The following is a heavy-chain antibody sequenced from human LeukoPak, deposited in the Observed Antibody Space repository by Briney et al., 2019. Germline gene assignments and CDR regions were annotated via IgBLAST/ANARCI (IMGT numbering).Heavy chain of an antibody. CDR3: ARDRKLVGATIFDY. Sequence: SGGSLRLSCAAAGFTFRNYAMSWVRQTPGEGLEWVSVISGTGSDANYADSVKGRFTISRDNAKNSLYLQMNSLRAEDTAVYYCARDRKLVGATIFDYWGQGTLVTVSS. J-gene: IGHJ4*02. V-gene: IGHV3-11*05. D-gene: IGHD5-12*01. CDR2: ISGTGSDA. CDR1: GFTFRNYA.